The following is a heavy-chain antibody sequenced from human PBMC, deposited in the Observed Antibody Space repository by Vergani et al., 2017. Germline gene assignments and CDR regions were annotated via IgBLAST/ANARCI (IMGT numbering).Heavy chain of an antibody. CDR1: GFTLSNYD. J-gene: IGHJ4*02. CDR2: IQFDGSNQ. D-gene: IGHD3-16*01. CDR3: AKHFRGWGIDY. V-gene: IGHV3-30*02. Sequence: QVQLVESGGGVVQRGGSLRLSCAPSGFTLSNYDMQGIRQGPGKGLEFVAFIQFDGSNQYYADSVKGRFTLSRDFSKNTLYLQMNSMRTDDTATYYCAKHFRGWGIDYWGQGTQFIVSS.